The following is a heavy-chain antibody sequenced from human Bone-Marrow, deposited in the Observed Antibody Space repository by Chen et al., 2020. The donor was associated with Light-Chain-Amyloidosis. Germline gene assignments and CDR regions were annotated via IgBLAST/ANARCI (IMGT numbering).Heavy chain of an antibody. CDR3: VRQTGGIGWLPVY. CDR2: IYFRGDT. J-gene: IGHJ4*02. CDR1: SGSISSDNYY. Sequence: QLQLQESGPGLVKTSETLSLTCTVSSGSISSDNYYWGWIRQPPGQGLEWIGGIYFRGDTSYRPSPRGRVTIPGAASKNQCSLILNSTAAADAAVYYCVRQTGGIGWLPVYWGQGTLVTVSS. D-gene: IGHD3-9*01. V-gene: IGHV4-39*01.